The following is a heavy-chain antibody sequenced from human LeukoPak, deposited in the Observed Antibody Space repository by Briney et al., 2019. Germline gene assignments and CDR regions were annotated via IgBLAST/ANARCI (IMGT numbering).Heavy chain of an antibody. J-gene: IGHJ6*03. CDR1: GFTFSRHS. Sequence: GGSLRLSCAVSGFTFSRHSMRWIRQAPGKGLEWVSKIKEDGTEQYYVDSVKGQLTISRDNAKNTVYLQMPTLKAEDTALYYCARESGDYGSADMPGFYYYTDVWAKGTTVIVSS. CDR2: IKEDGTEQ. CDR3: ARESGDYGSADMPGFYYYTDV. V-gene: IGHV3-7*01. D-gene: IGHD3-10*01.